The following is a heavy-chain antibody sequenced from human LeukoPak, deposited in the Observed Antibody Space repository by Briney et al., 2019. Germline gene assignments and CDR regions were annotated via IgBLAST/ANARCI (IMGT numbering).Heavy chain of an antibody. CDR2: IYYSGST. CDR3: ARDRRYYGMDV. CDR1: GGSVSSGGYY. J-gene: IGHJ6*02. D-gene: IGHD6-6*01. Sequence: SETLSLTCTVSGGSVSSGGYYWSWIRQHPGKGLEWIGYIYYSGSTYYNPSLKSRVTISVDTSKNQFSLKLSSVTAADTAVYYCARDRRYYGMDVWGQGTTVTVSS. V-gene: IGHV4-31*03.